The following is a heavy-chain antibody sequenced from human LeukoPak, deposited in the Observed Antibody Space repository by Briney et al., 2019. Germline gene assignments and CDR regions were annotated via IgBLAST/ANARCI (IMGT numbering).Heavy chain of an antibody. Sequence: GGSLRLSCVASGITFSSSAIHWVRQAPGKGLEWVAVISLDGSITDYAEDVRGRFTISRDNSRNTLFLQMNSLRAEDTAVYYCATDRATQYFDYWGQGTLVSVSS. J-gene: IGHJ4*02. CDR2: ISLDGSIT. D-gene: IGHD2-15*01. CDR3: ATDRATQYFDY. CDR1: GITFSSSA. V-gene: IGHV3-30*03.